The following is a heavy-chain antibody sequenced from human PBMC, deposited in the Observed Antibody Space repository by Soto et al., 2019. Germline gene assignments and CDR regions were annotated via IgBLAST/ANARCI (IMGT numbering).Heavy chain of an antibody. Sequence: QVQLVQSGAEVKKPGSSVKVSCTTSGGTISSFGMNWVRQAPGQGLVWMGGIVPIDGSTKYAEKFQGRVTITADASTSTVYMDLSSLRSEDTAVYYCARSFTKSRRGGVAFDYWGQGTLLTVSP. D-gene: IGHD3-3*01. CDR1: GGTISSFG. CDR3: ARSFTKSRRGGVAFDY. J-gene: IGHJ4*02. V-gene: IGHV1-69*01. CDR2: IVPIDGST.